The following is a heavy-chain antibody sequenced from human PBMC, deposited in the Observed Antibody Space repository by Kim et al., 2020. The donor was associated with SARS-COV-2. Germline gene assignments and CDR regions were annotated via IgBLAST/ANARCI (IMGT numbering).Heavy chain of an antibody. Sequence: GSTYSTPSLKSRVTISVDTSKNQFSLKLSSVTAADTAVYYCARGDWPLDYWGQGTLVSVSS. V-gene: IGHV4-31*02. D-gene: IGHD3-9*01. CDR3: ARGDWPLDY. J-gene: IGHJ4*02. CDR2: GST.